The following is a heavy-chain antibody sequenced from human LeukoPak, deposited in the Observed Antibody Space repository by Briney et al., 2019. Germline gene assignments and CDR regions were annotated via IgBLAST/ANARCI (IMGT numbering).Heavy chain of an antibody. D-gene: IGHD3-9*01. CDR3: ARIRTYYDILTGYEIFDY. CDR1: GFSFSVYW. CDR2: IKTDGSIT. Sequence: GGSLRLSCAASGFSFSVYWMHWVRQAPGNGPVWVSRIKTDGSITDYADSVKGRFTISTDNAKNTLYLQMNSLRAEDTAVYYCARIRTYYDILTGYEIFDYWGQGTLVTVSS. J-gene: IGHJ4*02. V-gene: IGHV3-74*01.